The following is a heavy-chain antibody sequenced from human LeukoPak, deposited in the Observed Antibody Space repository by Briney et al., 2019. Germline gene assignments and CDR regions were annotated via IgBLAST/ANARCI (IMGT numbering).Heavy chain of an antibody. CDR1: GFTFSSYA. D-gene: IGHD6-13*01. CDR2: ISGSGGST. J-gene: IGHJ4*02. CDR3: AKDSAYSSGWYYFDP. V-gene: IGHV3-23*01. Sequence: GGSLRLSCAASGFTFSSYAMNWVRQAPGKGLEWVSGISGSGGSTYYADSVKGRLTISGDNSKNTLYLQMNSLRAEDTAVYYCAKDSAYSSGWYYFDPWGQGILVTVSS.